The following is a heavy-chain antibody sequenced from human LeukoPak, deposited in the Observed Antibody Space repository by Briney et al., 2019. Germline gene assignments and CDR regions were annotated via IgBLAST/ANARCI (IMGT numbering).Heavy chain of an antibody. Sequence: GGSLRLSCAVSGFTFSSYSMNWVRQAPGKGLEWVSYITSSSSDIYYADSVKGGFTISRDNAKNSLYLQMNSLRAEDTAVYYCARDLTVTSTCWFDRWGQGTLVTVSS. V-gene: IGHV3-21*01. J-gene: IGHJ5*02. CDR2: ITSSSSDI. D-gene: IGHD4-11*01. CDR3: ARDLTVTSTCWFDR. CDR1: GFTFSSYS.